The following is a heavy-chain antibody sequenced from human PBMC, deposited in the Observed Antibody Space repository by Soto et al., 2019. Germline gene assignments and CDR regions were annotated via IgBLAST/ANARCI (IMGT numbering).Heavy chain of an antibody. J-gene: IGHJ4*02. D-gene: IGHD3-10*01. CDR3: ARAPLGNYGYPSYFDY. CDR1: GGSISSGGYY. V-gene: IGHV4-61*08. CDR2: IYYSGST. Sequence: SETLSLTCTVSGGSISSGGYYWSWLRQHPGKGLEWIGYIYYSGSTYYNPSLKSRVTISVDTSKNQFSLKLSSVTAADTAVYYCARAPLGNYGYPSYFDYWGQGTLVTVSS.